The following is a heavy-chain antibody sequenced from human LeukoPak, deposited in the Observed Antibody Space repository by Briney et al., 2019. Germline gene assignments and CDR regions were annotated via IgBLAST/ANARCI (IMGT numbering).Heavy chain of an antibody. J-gene: IGHJ3*02. CDR1: GGSISSSSYY. Sequence: SETLSLTCTVSGGSISSSSYYWGWIRQPPGKGLEWIGRIYTSGSTNYNPSLKSRLTVSVDTSKKQLSLKVSSVTAADTAVYYCAREDMASGAFDIWGQGTMVTVSS. CDR2: IYTSGST. V-gene: IGHV4-39*07. CDR3: AREDMASGAFDI. D-gene: IGHD2-15*01.